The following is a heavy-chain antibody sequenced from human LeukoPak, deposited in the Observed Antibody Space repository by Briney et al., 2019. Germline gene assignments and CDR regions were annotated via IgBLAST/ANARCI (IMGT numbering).Heavy chain of an antibody. V-gene: IGHV4-34*01. J-gene: IGHJ4*02. CDR2: INHSGST. CDR3: ARHFTRLSRGKTSFDY. Sequence: SETLSLTCAVYGGSFSGYYWSWIRQPPGKGLEWIGEINHSGSTNYNPSLKSRVTISVDTSKNQFSLKLSSVTAADTAVYYCARHFTRLSRGKTSFDYWGQGTLVTVSS. CDR1: GGSFSGYY. D-gene: IGHD6-25*01.